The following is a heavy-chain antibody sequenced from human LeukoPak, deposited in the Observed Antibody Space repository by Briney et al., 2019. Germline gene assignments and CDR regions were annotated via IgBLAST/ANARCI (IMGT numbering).Heavy chain of an antibody. CDR3: ARGRFCSADICSGGDAFDI. Sequence: SETLSLACTVSGGSINNYYWSWIRQPAGKGLEWIGRIYTRGSTNYNPSLKSRVTMSVDTSKNHFSLKLSSVTAADTAVYYCARGRFCSADICSGGDAFDIWGQGTMVSVSS. V-gene: IGHV4-4*07. CDR1: GGSINNYY. J-gene: IGHJ3*02. CDR2: IYTRGST. D-gene: IGHD3-3*01.